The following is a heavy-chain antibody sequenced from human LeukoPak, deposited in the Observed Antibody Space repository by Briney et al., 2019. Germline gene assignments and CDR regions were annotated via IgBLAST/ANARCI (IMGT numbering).Heavy chain of an antibody. CDR3: AREGPYRSSPGDFDL. V-gene: IGHV4-59*01. D-gene: IGHD6-13*01. Sequence: PSVTLSLTCTVAGGSISSYYWSWIRQPPGKGLEWIGYIYYSGSTNYNPSLKSRVTISVDTSMNQFSLKLSSVTAADTAVYYCAREGPYRSSPGDFDLWGCGTLVTVSS. CDR2: IYYSGST. J-gene: IGHJ2*01. CDR1: GGSISSYY.